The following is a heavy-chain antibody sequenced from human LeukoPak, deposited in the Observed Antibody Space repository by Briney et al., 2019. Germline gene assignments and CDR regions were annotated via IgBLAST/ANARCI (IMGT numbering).Heavy chain of an antibody. Sequence: PGGSLRLSCAASGFTFSSYSMNWVRQAPGKGLEWVSSISSSSSYIYYADSVKGRFTISRDNAKNSLHLQMNSLRAEDTAVYYCAKDRKLLVAATVIDYWGQGTLVTVSS. CDR1: GFTFSSYS. CDR2: ISSSSSYI. J-gene: IGHJ4*02. V-gene: IGHV3-21*01. CDR3: AKDRKLLVAATVIDY. D-gene: IGHD2-15*01.